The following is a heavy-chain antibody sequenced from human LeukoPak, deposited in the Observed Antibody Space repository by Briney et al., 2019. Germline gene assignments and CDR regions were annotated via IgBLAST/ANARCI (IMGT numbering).Heavy chain of an antibody. J-gene: IGHJ4*02. CDR2: IHYSGRT. CDR1: GGSISSYY. Sequence: SETLSLTCAVSGGSISSYYWSWIRQPPGKGLEWIGYIHYSGRTNYHPSLKSRVNISADTSKDQFSLKLNSVTAADTAVYYCARAGYGDSDFDYWGQGTLVTVSS. CDR3: ARAGYGDSDFDY. V-gene: IGHV4-59*08. D-gene: IGHD4-17*01.